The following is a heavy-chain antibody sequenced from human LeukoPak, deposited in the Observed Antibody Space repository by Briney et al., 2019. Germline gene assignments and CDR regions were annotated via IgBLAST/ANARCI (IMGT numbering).Heavy chain of an antibody. CDR2: IYYSGSA. CDR3: ARDQLWFGERSYYYGMDV. V-gene: IGHV4-30-4*01. Sequence: SETLSLTCTVSGGSLSSADYYWSWIRQPPGKGLEWIGFIYYSGSADYNPSLKSRVTISVDTSKNQFSLKLSSVTAADTAVYYCARDQLWFGERSYYYGMDVWGQGTTVTVSS. J-gene: IGHJ6*02. D-gene: IGHD3-10*01. CDR1: GGSLSSADYY.